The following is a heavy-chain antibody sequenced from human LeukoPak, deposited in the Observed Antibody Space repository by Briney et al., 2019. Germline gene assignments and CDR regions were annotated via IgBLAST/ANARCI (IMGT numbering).Heavy chain of an antibody. Sequence: GGSLSLSRAACGFTFSGYAMSRVRQAPGTGVEWVSAISGSGGSKYYADSVTGRFTISRDNAKNTLYLQMNSLRAEGTAVYYCAKAHQGGVADAFDIWGQGAMVTVSS. J-gene: IGHJ3*02. CDR2: ISGSGGSK. D-gene: IGHD3-16*01. CDR1: GFTFSGYA. CDR3: AKAHQGGVADAFDI. V-gene: IGHV3-23*01.